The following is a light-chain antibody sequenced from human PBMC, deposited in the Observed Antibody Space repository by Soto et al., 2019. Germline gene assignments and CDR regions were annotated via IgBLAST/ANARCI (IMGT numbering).Light chain of an antibody. J-gene: IGLJ2*01. CDR2: EGT. Sequence: QSALTQPASVSGSPGQSITRSCTGTSSDVGSYNLVSWYQLHPGKAPKLMIYEGTKRPSGVSNRFSGSKSGSTASLTISGLQAEDEADYYCCSYAGSSSYVVFGGGTKLTVL. CDR1: SSDVGSYNL. CDR3: CSYAGSSSYVV. V-gene: IGLV2-23*01.